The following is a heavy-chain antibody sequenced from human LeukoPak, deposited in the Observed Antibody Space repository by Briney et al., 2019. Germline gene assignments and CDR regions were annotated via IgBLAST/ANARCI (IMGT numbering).Heavy chain of an antibody. V-gene: IGHV3-21*01. CDR3: ARDLRL. CDR1: GFTFSNYN. J-gene: IGHJ4*02. CDR2: ITSGSNYI. Sequence: GGSLRLSCAASGFTFSNYNMNWVRQAPGKGLEWVSSITSGSNYIYYADSVKGRFTISRDNAKNSLYLQMNSLRADDAAVYYYARDLRLWGQGTLVTVSS.